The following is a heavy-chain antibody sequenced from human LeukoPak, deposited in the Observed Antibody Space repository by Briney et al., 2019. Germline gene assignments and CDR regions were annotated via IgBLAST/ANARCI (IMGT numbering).Heavy chain of an antibody. Sequence: SETLSLTCTVSGGSISSYYWSWIRQPPGKGLEWIGYIYYSGSTNYNPSLKSRVTISVDASKNQFSLKLSSVTAADTAVYYCARGLADGVAAAGVDYWGQGTLVTVSS. V-gene: IGHV4-59*12. CDR2: IYYSGST. D-gene: IGHD6-13*01. J-gene: IGHJ4*02. CDR1: GGSISSYY. CDR3: ARGLADGVAAAGVDY.